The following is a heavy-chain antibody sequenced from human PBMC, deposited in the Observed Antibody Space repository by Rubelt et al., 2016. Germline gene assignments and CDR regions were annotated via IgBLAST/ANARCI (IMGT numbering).Heavy chain of an antibody. J-gene: IGHJ4*02. Sequence: QVQLVESGGGVVQPGRSLRLSCAASGFSFSSYALHWVRQAPGRGLEWVAVISYDGNNKYYGDSVKGRFNISRDNSKNTRYLQMNSLRAEDTAVYYCARDSDYWGQGTLVTVSS. CDR1: GFSFSSYA. CDR3: ARDSDY. CDR2: ISYDGNNK. V-gene: IGHV3-30*04.